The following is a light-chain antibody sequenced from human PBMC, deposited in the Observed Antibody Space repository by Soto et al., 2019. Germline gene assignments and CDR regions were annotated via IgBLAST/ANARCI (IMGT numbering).Light chain of an antibody. J-gene: IGKJ1*01. CDR3: HQYGEWPPET. Sequence: EIVLTQSPSTLSASPGERATVSCRASRSVSFNLAWYQQKPGQAPRLLIYGASTRATGIPARFSGSGSGTEFTHTISSLQSEDFAVYYCHQYGEWPPETFGQGTKVEIK. CDR2: GAS. CDR1: RSVSFN. V-gene: IGKV3-15*01.